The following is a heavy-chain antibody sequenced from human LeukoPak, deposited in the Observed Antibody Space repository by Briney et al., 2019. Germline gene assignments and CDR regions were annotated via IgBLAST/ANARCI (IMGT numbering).Heavy chain of an antibody. Sequence: PGGSLRLSCAASGFTVSNNYMSWVRQAPGKGLDWVAVIYSGGSTYYADSVKGRFTISRDNSKNTLYLQMNSLRAEDTAVYYCASLGYSYGNHHFDYWGQGTLVTVSS. CDR1: GFTVSNNY. D-gene: IGHD5-18*01. CDR3: ASLGYSYGNHHFDY. CDR2: IYSGGST. V-gene: IGHV3-66*01. J-gene: IGHJ4*02.